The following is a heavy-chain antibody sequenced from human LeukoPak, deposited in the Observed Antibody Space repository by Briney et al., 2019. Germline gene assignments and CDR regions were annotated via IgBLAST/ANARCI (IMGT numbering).Heavy chain of an antibody. J-gene: IGHJ4*02. V-gene: IGHV3-30*18. CDR2: ISYDGSNK. D-gene: IGHD6-19*01. CDR3: AKGPGSGWYGADY. Sequence: GGSRRLSCAASGFTFSSYGIHWVRQAPGKGLEWVAVISYDGSNKYYADSVKGRFTISRDNSKNTLYLQMNSLRAEDTAVYYCAKGPGSGWYGADYWGQGTLVTVSS. CDR1: GFTFSSYG.